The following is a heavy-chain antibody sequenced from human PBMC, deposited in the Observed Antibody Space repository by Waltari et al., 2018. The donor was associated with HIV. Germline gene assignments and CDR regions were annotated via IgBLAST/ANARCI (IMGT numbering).Heavy chain of an antibody. CDR3: AKRPRMAGFYLYYGMDV. CDR1: GGPVINSDHN. Sequence: QLQLQQSGPGLVKHSETLSPTCTVSGGPVINSDHNWDFIRQSRGKGLEWIGNNYYTGTTLYSPFLKSRVTMTADLSKKQFSLRLESVTAADTAIYYCAKRPRMAGFYLYYGMDVWGQGTTVTVSS. CDR2: NYYTGTT. V-gene: IGHV4-39*01. D-gene: IGHD2-8*01. J-gene: IGHJ6*02.